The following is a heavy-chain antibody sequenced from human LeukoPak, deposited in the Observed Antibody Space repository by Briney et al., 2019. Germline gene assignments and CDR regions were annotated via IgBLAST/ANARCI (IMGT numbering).Heavy chain of an antibody. J-gene: IGHJ4*02. V-gene: IGHV3-30*18. D-gene: IGHD5-18*01. CDR2: IGNDGINK. CDR1: GLIFSTYG. CDR3: AKGRRGSSYVHYFDS. Sequence: GGSLRLSCAASGLIFSTYGMHWVRQAPGKGLEWVAVIGNDGINKYYGDSVKGRLSISRDNSSNTLYLHMNSLRPEDTAVYFCAKGRRGSSYVHYFDSWGQGVLVTVSS.